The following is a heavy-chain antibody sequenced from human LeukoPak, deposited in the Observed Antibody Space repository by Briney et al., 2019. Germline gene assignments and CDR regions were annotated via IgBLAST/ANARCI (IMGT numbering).Heavy chain of an antibody. CDR1: GFTLSSYS. CDR2: IDDVSDTI. J-gene: IGHJ4*02. V-gene: IGHV3-48*01. CDR3: AKKSSSWYGAGVDY. D-gene: IGHD6-13*01. Sequence: PGGSLRLSCAASGFTLSSYSMNWVRHAPGKGLEWVSYIDDVSDTIYYADSVKGRFIISRDNSKNTLYLQMNSLRAEDTAVYYCAKKSSSWYGAGVDYWGQGTLVTVSS.